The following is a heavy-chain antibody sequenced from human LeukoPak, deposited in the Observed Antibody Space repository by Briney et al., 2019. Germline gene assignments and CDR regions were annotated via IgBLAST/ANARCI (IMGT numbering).Heavy chain of an antibody. V-gene: IGHV1-2*02. CDR1: GYTFTGYY. CDR3: AKDPLRYFDWLWPTYDY. J-gene: IGHJ4*02. Sequence: ASVKVSCKASGYTFTGYYVHWVRQAPGQGLEWMGWINPNSGGTNYAQKFQGRVTMTRDTSISTAYMELSRLRSDDTAVYYCAKDPLRYFDWLWPTYDYWGQGTLVTVSS. D-gene: IGHD3-9*01. CDR2: INPNSGGT.